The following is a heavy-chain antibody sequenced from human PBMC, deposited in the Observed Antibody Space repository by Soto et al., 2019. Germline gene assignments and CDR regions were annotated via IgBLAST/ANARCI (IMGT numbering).Heavy chain of an antibody. J-gene: IGHJ4*02. CDR1: GYTFTSYA. V-gene: IGHV1-3*01. CDR2: INAGNGNT. Sequence: ASVKVSCKASGYTFTSYAMHWVRQAPGQRLEWMGWINAGNGNTKYSQKFQGRVTITRDTSASTAYMELSSLRSEGTAVYYCARRYYYDSSGTTFYYFDYWGQGTLVTVSS. D-gene: IGHD3-22*01. CDR3: ARRYYYDSSGTTFYYFDY.